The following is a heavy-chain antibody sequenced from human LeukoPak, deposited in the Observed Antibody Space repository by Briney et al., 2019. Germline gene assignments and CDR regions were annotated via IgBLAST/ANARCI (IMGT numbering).Heavy chain of an antibody. V-gene: IGHV3-48*04. CDR2: ISSSGSTI. J-gene: IGHJ4*02. Sequence: GGSLRLSCAASALTFSDYSMNWVRQAPGKGLEWVSYISSSGSTIYYADSVKGRFTISRDNAKNSLYLQMNSLRAEDTAVYYCAKNDFPYYSSSWTHFDYWGQGTLVTVSS. D-gene: IGHD6-13*01. CDR3: AKNDFPYYSSSWTHFDY. CDR1: ALTFSDYS.